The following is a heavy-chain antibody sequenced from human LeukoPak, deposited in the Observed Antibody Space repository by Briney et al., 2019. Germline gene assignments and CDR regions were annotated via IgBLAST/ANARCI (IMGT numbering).Heavy chain of an antibody. CDR2: ISGSGGST. CDR3: AKDLSAATVY. V-gene: IGHV3-23*01. D-gene: IGHD6-13*01. CDR1: GFTFSDYY. Sequence: GGSLRLSCAASGFTFSDYYMSWIRQAPGKGLEWVSAISGSGGSTYYADSVKGRFTISRDNSKNTLYLQMNSLRAEDTAVYYCAKDLSAATVYWGQGTLVTVSS. J-gene: IGHJ4*02.